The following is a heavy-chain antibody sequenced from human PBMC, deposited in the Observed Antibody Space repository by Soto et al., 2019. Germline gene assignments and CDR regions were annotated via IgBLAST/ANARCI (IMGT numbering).Heavy chain of an antibody. V-gene: IGHV1-18*04. CDR3: ARAPKGKGTVVTRYAFHI. D-gene: IGHD2-21*02. CDR2: ISVYNGNT. CDR1: GYAFTSYG. J-gene: IGHJ3*02. Sequence: QVQLVQSGAEVKKPGASVKVSCKASGYAFTSYGISWVRQAPGQGLEWMGWISVYNGNTNYAQKLQGRVTMTTDTSKSTAYMEMRSLRSDDTAVYYWARAPKGKGTVVTRYAFHIWGQGTMVTVSS.